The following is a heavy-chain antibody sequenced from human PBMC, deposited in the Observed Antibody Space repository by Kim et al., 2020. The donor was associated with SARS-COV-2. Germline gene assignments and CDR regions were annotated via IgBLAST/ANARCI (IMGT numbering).Heavy chain of an antibody. CDR3: ARDSQEVGPAFDY. CDR2: IYYSGST. Sequence: SETLSLTCTVSGASISSYYCSWIRQPPGKGLEWIGYIYYSGSTNYNPSLKSRVTISVDTSKNQFSLKLSSVTAADMAVYYCARDSQEVGPAFDYWGQGTLVTVSS. D-gene: IGHD1-26*01. CDR1: GASISSYY. J-gene: IGHJ4*02. V-gene: IGHV4-59*01.